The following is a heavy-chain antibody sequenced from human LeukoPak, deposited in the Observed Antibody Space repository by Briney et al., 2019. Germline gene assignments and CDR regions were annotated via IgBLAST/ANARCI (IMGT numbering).Heavy chain of an antibody. J-gene: IGHJ3*02. D-gene: IGHD6-19*01. CDR2: IIPIFGTA. CDR1: GGTFSSYA. CDR3: ASAPGIAVAGTNDAFDI. Sequence: SVKVSCXASGGTFSSYAISWVRQAPGQGLEWMGGIIPIFGTANYAQKFQGRVTITTDESTSTAYMELSSLRSEDTAVYYCASAPGIAVAGTNDAFDIWGQGTMVTVSS. V-gene: IGHV1-69*05.